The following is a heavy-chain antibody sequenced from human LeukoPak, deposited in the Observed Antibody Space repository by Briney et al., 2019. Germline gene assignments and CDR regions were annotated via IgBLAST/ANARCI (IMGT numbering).Heavy chain of an antibody. D-gene: IGHD6-13*01. Sequence: PGGSLRLSCAASGFTFSSYAMSWVRQAPGKGLEWVLSISGSGGITYYADSVKGRFTISRDNPRNTLYLQMNSLRAEDTAVYYCARADRYGTTWYGRVDYWGQGTLVTVSS. CDR2: ISGSGGIT. CDR1: GFTFSSYA. J-gene: IGHJ4*02. CDR3: ARADRYGTTWYGRVDY. V-gene: IGHV3-23*01.